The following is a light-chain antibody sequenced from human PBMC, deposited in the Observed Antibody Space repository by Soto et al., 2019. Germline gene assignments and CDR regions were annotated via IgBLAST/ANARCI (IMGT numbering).Light chain of an antibody. CDR1: SSDVGGYNY. Sequence: QSVLTQPASVSGSPGQSITISCTGTSSDVGGYNYVSWYQQHPGKAPKLMIYDVSIRPSGVSNRFSGPKSGNTASLTISGLQAEDEADYCCSSYTSSSTLYVFGTGTKLTVL. J-gene: IGLJ1*01. CDR3: SSYTSSSTLYV. V-gene: IGLV2-14*01. CDR2: DVS.